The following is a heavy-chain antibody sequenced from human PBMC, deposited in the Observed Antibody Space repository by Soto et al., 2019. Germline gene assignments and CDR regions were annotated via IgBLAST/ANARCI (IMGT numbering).Heavy chain of an antibody. CDR2: MNPNSGNT. Sequence: ASVKVSCKASGYTFTSYDINWVRQATGQGLEWMGWMNPNSGNTGYAQKFQGRVTMTRNTSISTAYMELSSLRSEDTAVYYCARLRVVVVAATSFNAFDIWGQGTMVTVSS. D-gene: IGHD2-15*01. J-gene: IGHJ3*02. CDR1: GYTFTSYD. V-gene: IGHV1-8*01. CDR3: ARLRVVVVAATSFNAFDI.